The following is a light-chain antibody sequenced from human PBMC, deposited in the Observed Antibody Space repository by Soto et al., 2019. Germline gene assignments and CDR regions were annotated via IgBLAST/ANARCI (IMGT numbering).Light chain of an antibody. Sequence: EIVLTQSPGTLSLSPGERATLSCRASQSVSNNYLAWYQQKPGQAPRLLIYGASNRATGIPDRFSGSGSGTEFTLTISSLQSEDFAVYYCQQYNKGQTFGQGTKLEIK. CDR1: QSVSNNY. V-gene: IGKV3-20*01. CDR2: GAS. CDR3: QQYNKGQT. J-gene: IGKJ2*01.